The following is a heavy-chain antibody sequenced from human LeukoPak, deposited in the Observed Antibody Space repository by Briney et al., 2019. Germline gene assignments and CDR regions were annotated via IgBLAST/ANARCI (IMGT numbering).Heavy chain of an antibody. V-gene: IGHV1-18*01. CDR3: ARDHDSSGSTLFDY. CDR1: GYTFTSYG. D-gene: IGHD3-22*01. CDR2: ISAYNGNT. Sequence: VASVKVSCKASGYTFTSYGISWVRQAPGQGLEWMGWISAYNGNTNYAQKLQGRVTMTTDTSTSTAYMELRSLRSDDTAVYYCARDHDSSGSTLFDYWGQGTLVTVSS. J-gene: IGHJ4*02.